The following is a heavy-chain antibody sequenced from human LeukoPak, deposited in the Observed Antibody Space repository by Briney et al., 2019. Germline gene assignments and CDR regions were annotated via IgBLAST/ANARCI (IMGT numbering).Heavy chain of an antibody. CDR1: GFTFDDYG. CDR2: INWNGGST. CDR3: ARAKYYYDSSGYCD. Sequence: PGGSLRLSGAASGFTFDDYGMSWGRQAPGKGLEWVSGINWNGGSTGYADSVKGRFTISRDNAKNSLYLQMHSLSAEDTALYYCARAKYYYDSSGYCDWGQGTLVTVSS. D-gene: IGHD3-22*01. V-gene: IGHV3-20*04. J-gene: IGHJ4*02.